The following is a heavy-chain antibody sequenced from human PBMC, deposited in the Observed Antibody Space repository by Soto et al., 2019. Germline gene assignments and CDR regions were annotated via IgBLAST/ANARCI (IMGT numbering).Heavy chain of an antibody. V-gene: IGHV3-30-3*01. CDR3: ARIREAAATGGAFDI. D-gene: IGHD6-25*01. CDR1: GFTLSSYA. Sequence: QVQLVESGGGVVQPGGSLRLSCAASGFTLSSYAMYWVRQVPGKGLEWVGVISHDGNNRYYRDSVKGRFTISRDSSENTLFVEMNGLRAEDTAVYYCARIREAAATGGAFDIWGKGSGVTVSS. J-gene: IGHJ3*02. CDR2: ISHDGNNR.